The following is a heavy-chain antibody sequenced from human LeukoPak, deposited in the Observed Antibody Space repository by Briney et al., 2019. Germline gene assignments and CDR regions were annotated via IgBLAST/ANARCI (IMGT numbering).Heavy chain of an antibody. J-gene: IGHJ4*02. D-gene: IGHD1-26*01. CDR3: AKDLVAATSRISYYFDY. Sequence: GGSLRLSCAASGFTFRDSAMTWVRQAPGKGLQWVSLISFSGDNTYYADSVKGRFTISRDNSKNTLYLQMNSLRAEDTAVYYCAKDLVAATSRISYYFDYWGQGTLVTVSS. CDR2: ISFSGDNT. V-gene: IGHV3-23*01. CDR1: GFTFRDSA.